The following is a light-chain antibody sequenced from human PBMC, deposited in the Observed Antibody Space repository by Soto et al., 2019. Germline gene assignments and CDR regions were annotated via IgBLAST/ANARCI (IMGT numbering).Light chain of an antibody. CDR3: QQFGSSSWT. CDR2: GAS. Sequence: ESVLTQSPGTLSLSPGEKATLSCRASQSVSSSYLAWYQQKPGQAPRLLIYGASSRATGIPDRFSGSGSGTDFTLTVCRLEPEDFAVYYCQQFGSSSWTFGQGTKLDIK. V-gene: IGKV3-20*01. CDR1: QSVSSSY. J-gene: IGKJ1*01.